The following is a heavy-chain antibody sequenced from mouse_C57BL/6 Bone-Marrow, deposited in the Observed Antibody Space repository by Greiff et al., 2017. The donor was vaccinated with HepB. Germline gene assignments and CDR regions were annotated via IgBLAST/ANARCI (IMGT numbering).Heavy chain of an antibody. J-gene: IGHJ2*01. D-gene: IGHD1-1*01. CDR2: INPNNGGT. Sequence: EVQLQQSGPELVKPGASVKIPCKASGYTFTDYNMDWVKQSHGKSLEWIGDINPNNGGTIYNQKFKGKATLTVDKSSSTAYMELRSLTSEDTAVYYCARSYYGSHYFDYWGQGTTLTVSS. CDR3: ARSYYGSHYFDY. CDR1: GYTFTDYN. V-gene: IGHV1-18*01.